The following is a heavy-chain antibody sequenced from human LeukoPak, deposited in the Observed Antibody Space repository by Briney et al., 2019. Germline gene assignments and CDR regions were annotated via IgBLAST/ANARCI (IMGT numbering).Heavy chain of an antibody. D-gene: IGHD2-2*01. CDR2: IYYSGST. CDR1: GGSISSYY. J-gene: IGHJ2*01. Sequence: SETLSLTCTVSGGSISSYYWSWIRQPPGKGLEWIGYIYYSGSTYYNPSLKSRVTISVDTSKNQFSLKLSSVTAADTAVYYCARETTLYQLLRYWYFDLWGRGTLVTVSS. CDR3: ARETTLYQLLRYWYFDL. V-gene: IGHV4-30-4*08.